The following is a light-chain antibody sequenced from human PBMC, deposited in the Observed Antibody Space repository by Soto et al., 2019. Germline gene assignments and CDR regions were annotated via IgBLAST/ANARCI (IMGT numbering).Light chain of an antibody. V-gene: IGKV3-11*01. CDR3: QQRSNWPLT. CDR2: DAS. J-gene: IGKJ4*01. CDR1: QSVSSY. Sequence: EIVLTQSPATLSLSPGERATLSCRASQSVSSYLAWYQQKPGQAPRLLIYDASNRATGIPARFSGSGSGTDFTLTLSSLEPEDCAVYYCQQRSNWPLTFGGGTKVEIK.